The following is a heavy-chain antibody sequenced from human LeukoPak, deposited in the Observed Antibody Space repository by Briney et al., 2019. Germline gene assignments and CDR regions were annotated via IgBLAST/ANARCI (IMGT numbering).Heavy chain of an antibody. CDR1: GGSVSSTTYY. CDR2: INYSGST. V-gene: IGHV4-39*01. D-gene: IGHD3-10*01. J-gene: IGHJ4*02. CDR3: ARYVVYGSGKYYFDY. Sequence: PSETLSLTCTVSGGSVSSTTYYWSWVRQPPGKGLEWIASINYSGSTYYNPSLKSRVTISVDTSENQFSLKLSSVTAADTAVYYCARYVVYGSGKYYFDYWGQGTLVTVSS.